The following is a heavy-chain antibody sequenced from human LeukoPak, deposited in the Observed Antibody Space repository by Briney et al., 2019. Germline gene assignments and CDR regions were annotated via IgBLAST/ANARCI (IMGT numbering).Heavy chain of an antibody. D-gene: IGHD3-9*01. Sequence: PSETLSLTCTVSGGSISSGSYYWSWIRQPPGKGLEWIGYIYYSGSTNYNPSLKSRVTISVDTSKNQFSLKLSSVTAADTAVYYCARLTGYRIESAFDIWGQGTMVTVSS. CDR3: ARLTGYRIESAFDI. V-gene: IGHV4-61*01. CDR2: IYYSGST. CDR1: GGSISSGSYY. J-gene: IGHJ3*02.